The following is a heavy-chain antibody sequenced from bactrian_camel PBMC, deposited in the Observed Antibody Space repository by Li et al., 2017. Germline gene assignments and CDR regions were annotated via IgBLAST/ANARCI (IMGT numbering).Heavy chain of an antibody. CDR2: INSGSHST. V-gene: IGHV3S40*01. CDR1: GFTFSNYD. J-gene: IGHJ4*01. D-gene: IGHD3*01. Sequence: DVQLVESGGGLVQPGGSLRLSCAASGFTFSNYDMNWVRQAPGKGLEWVSAINSGSHSTYYADSVKGRFTISRDNAKNTVYLQMNSLKPEDTAMYYCAARSVFWVAREALAPKEYDYWGQGTQVTVS. CDR3: AARSVFWVAREALAPKEYDY.